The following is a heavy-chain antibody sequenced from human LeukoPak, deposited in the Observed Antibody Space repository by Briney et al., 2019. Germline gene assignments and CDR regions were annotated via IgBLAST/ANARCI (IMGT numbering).Heavy chain of an antibody. CDR2: IGTAGDT. V-gene: IGHV3-13*01. CDR3: ARVAKERVGGVYYFDY. D-gene: IGHD1-1*01. J-gene: IGHJ4*02. Sequence: GGSLRLSCAASGFTFNDYGMHWVRQATGKGLEWVSAIGTAGDTYYTGSVKGRFTISRENAKNSLYLQMNSLRAGDTAVYYCARVAKERVGGVYYFDYWGQGTLVTVSS. CDR1: GFTFNDYG.